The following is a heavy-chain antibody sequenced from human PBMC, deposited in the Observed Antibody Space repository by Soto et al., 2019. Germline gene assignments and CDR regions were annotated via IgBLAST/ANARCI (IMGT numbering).Heavy chain of an antibody. CDR2: ISAYNGNT. Sequence: QVQLVQSGAEVKKPGASVKVSCKASGYTFTSYCISWVRQAPGQGFEWMGWISAYNGNTNYAQKLQGRVTMTTDTSKSTDNMELRSLRSEDTAVYYCAREQDIVAIDRCDPWGQVHLDTVSS. D-gene: IGHD5-12*01. CDR1: GYTFTSYC. V-gene: IGHV1-18*01. CDR3: AREQDIVAIDRCDP. J-gene: IGHJ5*02.